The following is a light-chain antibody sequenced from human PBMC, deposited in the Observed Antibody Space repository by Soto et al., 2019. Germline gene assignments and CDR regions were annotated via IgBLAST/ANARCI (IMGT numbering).Light chain of an antibody. J-gene: IGKJ1*01. CDR1: QSIGIW. V-gene: IGKV1-5*03. CDR2: TAS. CDR3: QQYRDYSWT. Sequence: IQMTQSPSTVSASVGDRVAITCRASQSIGIWLAWYQQKPGKAPRFLIYTASTLLGGVPSRFSGSGSGIEFTLTISSLQPDDFATYYCQQYRDYSWTFGQGTKVEIK.